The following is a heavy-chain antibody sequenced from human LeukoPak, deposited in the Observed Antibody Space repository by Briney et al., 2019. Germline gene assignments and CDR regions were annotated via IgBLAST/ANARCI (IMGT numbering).Heavy chain of an antibody. CDR2: IYHSGST. CDR3: TLSPNHSNTGDY. CDR1: GYSISSGYY. D-gene: IGHD2/OR15-2a*01. V-gene: IGHV4-38-2*01. Sequence: SGTLSLTCAVSGYSISSGYYWGWIRQPPGKGLEWIGSIYHSGSTYYNPSLKSRVTISVDTSKNQFSLKLSSVTAADTAVYYCTLSPNHSNTGDYWGQGTLVTVSS. J-gene: IGHJ4*02.